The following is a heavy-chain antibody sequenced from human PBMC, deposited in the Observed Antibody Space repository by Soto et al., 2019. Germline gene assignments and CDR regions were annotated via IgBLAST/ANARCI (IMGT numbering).Heavy chain of an antibody. J-gene: IGHJ3*02. CDR1: GYTFTSYG. V-gene: IGHV1-18*01. D-gene: IGHD5-18*01. Sequence: QVQLVQSGAEVKKPGASVKVSCKASGYTFTSYGISWVRQAPGQGLEWMGWISAYNGNTNYAQKLQVRVTMTTDNSTSTAYMELRSLGSDDTAVYYCAREGESGDTAMVKENAFDIWGQGTMVTVSS. CDR3: AREGESGDTAMVKENAFDI. CDR2: ISAYNGNT.